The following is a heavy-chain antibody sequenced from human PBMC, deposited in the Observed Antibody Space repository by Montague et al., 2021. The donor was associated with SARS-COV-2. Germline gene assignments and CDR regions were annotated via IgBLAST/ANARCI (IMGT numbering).Heavy chain of an antibody. J-gene: IGHJ2*01. CDR3: AKDIYYYDSSGLNWSFDL. CDR1: GFTFDDYA. CDR2: ISGDGGST. D-gene: IGHD3-22*01. V-gene: IGHV3-43*02. Sequence: SLRLSCAASGFTFDDYAMHWVRQAPGKGLEWVSLISGDGGSTYFADSVKGRFTISRDNSKNSLYLQMNSLRTEDTALYYCAKDIYYYDSSGLNWSFDLWGRGTLVTVSS.